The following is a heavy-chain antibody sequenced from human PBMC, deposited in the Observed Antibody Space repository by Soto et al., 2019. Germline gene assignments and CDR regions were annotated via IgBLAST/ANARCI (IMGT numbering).Heavy chain of an antibody. Sequence: QVQLQQWGAGLLKPSETLSLTCAVYGGSFSGYYWSWIRQPPGKGLEWIGEINHSGSTTYNPSLKSLVTISRDPSKKQFSLKLSPVTAADTAVYYCARCRRDSSGYYYVYSFDSWGQGTLVTVSS. CDR1: GGSFSGYY. D-gene: IGHD3-22*01. CDR2: INHSGST. V-gene: IGHV4-34*01. J-gene: IGHJ4*02. CDR3: ARCRRDSSGYYYVYSFDS.